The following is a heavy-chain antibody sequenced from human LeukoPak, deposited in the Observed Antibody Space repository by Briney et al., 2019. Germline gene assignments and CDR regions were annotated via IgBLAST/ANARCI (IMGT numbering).Heavy chain of an antibody. J-gene: IGHJ4*02. CDR2: IHYSGST. CDR1: GGSISSSSYY. V-gene: IGHV4-39*07. CDR3: AREGPHSVVPAAIFDY. Sequence: SETLSLTCTVSGGSISSSSYYWGWIRQPPGKGLEWIGNIHYSGSTHYNPSLKSRVTMSVDTSKNQFSLKLSSVTAADTAVYYCAREGPHSVVPAAIFDYWGQGTLVTVSS. D-gene: IGHD2-2*02.